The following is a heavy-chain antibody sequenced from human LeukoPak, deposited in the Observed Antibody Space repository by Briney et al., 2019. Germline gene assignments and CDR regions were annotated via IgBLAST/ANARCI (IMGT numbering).Heavy chain of an antibody. CDR1: GFTVSSNY. V-gene: IGHV3-53*01. CDR3: ANGGIRGTTHFDY. J-gene: IGHJ4*02. CDR2: IYSGGTT. D-gene: IGHD1-7*01. Sequence: GGSLRLSCAASGFTVSSNYMSWVRQAPGKGLEWVSVIYSGGTTYYADSVKGRFTISRDNSNNTLYLQMNSLRAEDTAVYYCANGGIRGTTHFDYWGQGTLVTVSS.